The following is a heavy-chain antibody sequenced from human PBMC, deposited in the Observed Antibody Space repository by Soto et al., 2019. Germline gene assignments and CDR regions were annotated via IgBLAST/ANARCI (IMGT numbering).Heavy chain of an antibody. Sequence: PEETLSLTCTVSGGSISSYYWSWIRQPPGKGLEWIGYIYYSGSTNYNPSLKSRVTISVDTSKNQFSLKLSSVTAADTAVYYCARLGQNWFDPWGQGTLVTVSS. CDR2: IYYSGST. CDR1: GGSISSYY. J-gene: IGHJ5*02. CDR3: ARLGQNWFDP. V-gene: IGHV4-59*08.